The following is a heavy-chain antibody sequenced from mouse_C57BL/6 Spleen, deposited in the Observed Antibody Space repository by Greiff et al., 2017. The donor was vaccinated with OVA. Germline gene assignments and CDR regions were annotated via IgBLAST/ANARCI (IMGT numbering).Heavy chain of an antibody. V-gene: IGHV2-6*03. J-gene: IGHJ4*01. CDR2: IWSDGST. Sequence: ESGPGLVAPSPSLSITCTVSGFSLTSYGVHWVRQPPGKGLEWLVVIWSDGSTTYYSALKSRLSISKDNSKSQVFLKRNSRQTDDTAMHYCARGGKGSYYAMDYWGQGTAVTVSS. D-gene: IGHD2-1*01. CDR1: GFSLTSYG. CDR3: ARGGKGSYYAMDY.